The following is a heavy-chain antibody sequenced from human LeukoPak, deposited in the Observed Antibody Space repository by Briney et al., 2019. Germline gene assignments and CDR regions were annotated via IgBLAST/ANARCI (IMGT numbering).Heavy chain of an antibody. V-gene: IGHV3-21*01. Sequence: PGGSLRLSCAASGFTFSSYSMNWVRQAPGKGLEWVSSISSSSSYIYYADSVKGRFTISRDNSKNALYLQMNSLRAEDTAVYYCAKAAAWWNDVGGIDYWGQGTLVTVSS. CDR3: AKAAAWWNDVGGIDY. CDR1: GFTFSSYS. CDR2: ISSSSSYI. J-gene: IGHJ4*02. D-gene: IGHD1-1*01.